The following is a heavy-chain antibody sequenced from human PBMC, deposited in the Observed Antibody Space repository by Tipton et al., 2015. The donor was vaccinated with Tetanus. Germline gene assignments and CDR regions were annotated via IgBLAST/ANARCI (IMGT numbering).Heavy chain of an antibody. Sequence: VQLVQSGAEVKKLGESLKISCQGSGYNFNLYWIAWVRQMPGKGLEYMGIIYPGDSDTRYSPSFQGQVTISADKSTSTAYLQWNSLKASDTAVYFCVRHHLRTYASSCGTWGQGTMVTVSS. V-gene: IGHV5-51*01. CDR3: VRHHLRTYASSCGT. CDR2: IYPGDSDT. CDR1: GYNFNLYW. J-gene: IGHJ5*02. D-gene: IGHD6-6*01.